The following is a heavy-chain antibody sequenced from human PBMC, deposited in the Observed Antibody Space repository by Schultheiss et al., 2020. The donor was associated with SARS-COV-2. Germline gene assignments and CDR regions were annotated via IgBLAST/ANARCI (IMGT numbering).Heavy chain of an antibody. CDR3: ARGKYSSGAEFDP. D-gene: IGHD6-19*01. Sequence: GGSLRLSCAASGFTITGYWMHWVRQVPGKGLVWVSSISSSSSYIYYADSVKGRFTISRDNAKNSLYLQMNSLRAEDTAVYYCARGKYSSGAEFDPWGQGTLVTVSS. J-gene: IGHJ5*02. CDR1: GFTITGYW. V-gene: IGHV3-21*01. CDR2: ISSSSSYI.